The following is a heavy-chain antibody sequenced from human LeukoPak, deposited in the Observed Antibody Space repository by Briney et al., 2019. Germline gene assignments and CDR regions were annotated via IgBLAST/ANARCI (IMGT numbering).Heavy chain of an antibody. D-gene: IGHD2-15*01. CDR3: AKAVRFCSATTCYFNYFDY. Sequence: GGSLRLSCAASGFTFSSYAISWVREAPGKGLEWVSAISGSGGNTYYADSVKGRFTISRDNSKSTLSLQMNSLRAEDTAIYYCAKAVRFCSATTCYFNYFDYWGQGALVTGSS. CDR1: GFTFSSYA. CDR2: ISGSGGNT. J-gene: IGHJ4*02. V-gene: IGHV3-23*01.